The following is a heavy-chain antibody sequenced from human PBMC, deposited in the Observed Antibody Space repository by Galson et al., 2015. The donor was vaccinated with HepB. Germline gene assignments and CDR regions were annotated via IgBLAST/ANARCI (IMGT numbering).Heavy chain of an antibody. CDR1: GDSVSSNSSL. J-gene: IGHJ4*02. Sequence: CAISGDSVSSNSSLWNWIRQSPSRGLEWLGRTYYRSKWTNGYAVSVKSRISITSDTSKNHFSLQLNSVTPEDTAVYFCARVLRLRKGYKSPFDYWGQGTLVTVSS. CDR2: TYYRSKWTN. V-gene: IGHV6-1*01. CDR3: ARVLRLRKGYKSPFDY. D-gene: IGHD5-24*01.